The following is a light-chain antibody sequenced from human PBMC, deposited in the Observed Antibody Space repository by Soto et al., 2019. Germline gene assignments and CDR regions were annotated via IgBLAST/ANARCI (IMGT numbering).Light chain of an antibody. J-gene: IGKJ1*01. CDR1: QSISSNI. V-gene: IGKV3-20*01. CDR2: GAS. CDR3: QQYCDSPRT. Sequence: EFELTQSPATRSLSPGERATLSCRARQSISSNILSSYQQKRGQAPTLLIHGASNRATGIPARFSGSGSGTDFTLTITRLEPEDFAVYYCQQYCDSPRTFGQGTKVDIK.